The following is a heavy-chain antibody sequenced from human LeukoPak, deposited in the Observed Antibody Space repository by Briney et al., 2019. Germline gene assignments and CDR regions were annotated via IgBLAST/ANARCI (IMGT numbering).Heavy chain of an antibody. CDR1: GGTFSSYA. CDR3: AREGEQQLTMDV. CDR2: IIPIFGTA. V-gene: IGHV1-69*05. Sequence: GSSVKVSCKASGGTFSSYAISWVRQAPGQGLEWMGGIIPIFGTANYAQKFQGRVTITTDESTSTAYMELSSLRSEDTAVYYCAREGEQQLTMDVWGKGTTATVSS. J-gene: IGHJ6*04. D-gene: IGHD6-13*01.